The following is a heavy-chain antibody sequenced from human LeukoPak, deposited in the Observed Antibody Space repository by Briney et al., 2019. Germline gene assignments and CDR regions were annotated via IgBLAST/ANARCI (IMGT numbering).Heavy chain of an antibody. CDR3: ARLDR. CDR2: IDGNGGHT. J-gene: IGHJ5*02. Sequence: GGSLRLSCAASGFTFDDYVMHWVRLAPGKGLEWVSGIDGNGGHTGYADSVRGRFTISRDNSKNTLYLQMNSLRAEDTAVYFCARLDRWGQGTLVTVSS. CDR1: GFTFDDYV. V-gene: IGHV3-9*01.